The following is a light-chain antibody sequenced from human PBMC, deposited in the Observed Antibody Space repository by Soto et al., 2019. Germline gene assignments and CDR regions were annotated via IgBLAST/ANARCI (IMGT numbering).Light chain of an antibody. CDR3: SSFTTSDTWV. V-gene: IGLV2-14*01. CDR2: EVT. J-gene: IGLJ3*02. Sequence: QSALTQPASVSGSPGQSIIISCTGTSTDVGAHNHVSWYQQHSDKAPKLIIYEVTDRPSGVSNRFSGSKSDKPAFLTISGLQAEDEADYYCSSFTTSDTWVFGGGTKLTVL. CDR1: STDVGAHNH.